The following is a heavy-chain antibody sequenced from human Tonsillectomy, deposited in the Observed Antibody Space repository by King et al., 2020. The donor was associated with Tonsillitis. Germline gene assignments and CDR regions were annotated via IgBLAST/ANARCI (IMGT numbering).Heavy chain of an antibody. Sequence: VQLQQWGAGLLKPSETLSLTCAVYGGSFSDYYWSWIRQPPGKGLEWIGEINHSGSTNYNPSLKSRVTISVDTSKNQFSLKLNSVTAADTAVYYCASRLRYFDWSFDPWGQGTLATVSS. CDR3: ASRLRYFDWSFDP. J-gene: IGHJ5*02. CDR2: INHSGST. D-gene: IGHD3-9*01. V-gene: IGHV4-34*01. CDR1: GGSFSDYY.